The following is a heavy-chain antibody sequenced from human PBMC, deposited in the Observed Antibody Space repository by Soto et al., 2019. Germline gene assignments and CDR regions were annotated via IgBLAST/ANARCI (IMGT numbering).Heavy chain of an antibody. CDR2: IIPIFGTA. CDR1: GGTFSSYA. CDR3: ARNVGYCSSTSCYNWRRDFYYYYYGMDV. J-gene: IGHJ6*02. V-gene: IGHV1-69*01. D-gene: IGHD2-2*02. Sequence: QVQLVQSGAEVKKPGSSVKVSCKASGGTFSSYAISWVRQAPGQGLEWMGGIIPIFGTANYAQKFQGRVTITADESTSTAYMELSSLRSEDTAVYYCARNVGYCSSTSCYNWRRDFYYYYYGMDVWGQGTTVTVSS.